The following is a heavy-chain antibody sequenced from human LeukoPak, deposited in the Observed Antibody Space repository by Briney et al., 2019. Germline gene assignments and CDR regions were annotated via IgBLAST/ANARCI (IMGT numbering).Heavy chain of an antibody. CDR3: ARLPAVGGHAFDI. D-gene: IGHD6-19*01. CDR1: GYSISSSHY. V-gene: IGHV4-59*08. Sequence: SETLSLTCSVSGYSISSSHYWSWIRQPPGKGLEWIGYIYHTGSTSYNPSLKSRVTVSVDTSKNQFSLRLRSVIAADTAVYYCARLPAVGGHAFDIWGQGTMVTVSS. CDR2: IYHTGST. J-gene: IGHJ3*02.